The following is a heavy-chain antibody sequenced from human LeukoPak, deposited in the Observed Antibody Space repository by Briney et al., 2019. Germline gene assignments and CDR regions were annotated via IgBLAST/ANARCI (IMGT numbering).Heavy chain of an antibody. J-gene: IGHJ6*03. Sequence: ASVKVSFKASGYTFTVYYMHWVRQAPGQGLEWMGWINPNSGGTNSTQKFQGRVTLNSDTSISTAYMELSRLRSDDTAVYYCARGWSGSYYSHYYYYMDVWGKGTTVTVSS. CDR3: ARGWSGSYYSHYYYYMDV. CDR2: INPNSGGT. CDR1: GYTFTVYY. D-gene: IGHD1-26*01. V-gene: IGHV1-2*02.